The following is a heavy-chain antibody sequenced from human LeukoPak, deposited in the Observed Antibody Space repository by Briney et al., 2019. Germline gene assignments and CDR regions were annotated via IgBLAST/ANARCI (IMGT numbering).Heavy chain of an antibody. J-gene: IGHJ6*02. CDR2: ISYDGSNK. CDR3: ARDLSSGYDWYYYYYGLDV. Sequence: GSLRLSCAASGFTFSSYAMHWVRQAPGKGLEWGAVISYDGSNKYYADSVKGRFTISRDNSKNTLYVQMNSLRAEDTAVYYCARDLSSGYDWYYYYYGLDVWGQGTTGTVSS. V-gene: IGHV3-30-3*01. CDR1: GFTFSSYA. D-gene: IGHD5-12*01.